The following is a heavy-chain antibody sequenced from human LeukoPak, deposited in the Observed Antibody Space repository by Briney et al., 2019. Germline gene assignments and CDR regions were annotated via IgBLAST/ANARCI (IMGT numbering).Heavy chain of an antibody. CDR2: ISNDGSNK. Sequence: GGSLRLSCAASGFTFSSYGMHWVRQAPGKGLEWVAVISNDGSNKYYADSVKGRFTISRDNSKNTLYLQMNSLRAEDTAVYYCAKDGFDYWGQGTLVTVSS. CDR1: GFTFSSYG. V-gene: IGHV3-30*18. CDR3: AKDGFDY. J-gene: IGHJ4*02.